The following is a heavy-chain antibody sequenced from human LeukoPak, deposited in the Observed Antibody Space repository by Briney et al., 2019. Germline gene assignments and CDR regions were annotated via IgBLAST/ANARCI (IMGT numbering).Heavy chain of an antibody. J-gene: IGHJ3*02. D-gene: IGHD3-3*01. CDR2: ISGSGGTT. CDR1: GFTFSTYA. CDR3: AKSRSAYPSVDGFDM. V-gene: IGHV3-23*01. Sequence: GGSLRLSCAASGFTFSTYAMSWVRQAPGKGLEWVSAISGSGGTTYNADSVKGRFTISRDNSKSTLYLQMNSLRAEDTALYYCAKSRSAYPSVDGFDMWGQGTMVTVSS.